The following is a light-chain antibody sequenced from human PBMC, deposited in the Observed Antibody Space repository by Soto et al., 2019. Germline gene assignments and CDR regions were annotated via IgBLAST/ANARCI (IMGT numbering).Light chain of an antibody. CDR3: AAWDDSLNGPL. CDR1: SSNIGSNT. J-gene: IGLJ2*01. V-gene: IGLV1-44*01. CDR2: SNT. Sequence: QSVLTQPPSASGTPGQRVTISCSGSSSNIGSNTVNWYQQFPGTAPKVLIYSNTQRPSGVPDRFSGSKSGTSASLAISGLRSEDEADYYCAAWDDSLNGPLFGGGTKVTVL.